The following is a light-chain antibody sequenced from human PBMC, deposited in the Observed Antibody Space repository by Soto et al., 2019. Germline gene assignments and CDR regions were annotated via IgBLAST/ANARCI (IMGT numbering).Light chain of an antibody. CDR2: EVS. CDR3: CSYAGSSPPYV. CDR1: SSGVGSYNL. V-gene: IGLV2-23*02. J-gene: IGLJ1*01. Sequence: QSVVTQPAPVSGSPGQSITLSCPGTSSGVGSYNLVSWYQQHPGKAPKVMIYEVSKRPSGVSNRFSGSKSGNTASLTISGLQAEDEADYYCCSYAGSSPPYVFGTGTKVTVL.